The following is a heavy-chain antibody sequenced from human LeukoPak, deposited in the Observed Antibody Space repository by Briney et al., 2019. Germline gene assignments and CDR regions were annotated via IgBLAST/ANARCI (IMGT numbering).Heavy chain of an antibody. CDR1: GGSISSYY. V-gene: IGHV4-59*08. CDR3: ARRPYYYYGMDV. Sequence: SETLSLTCTVSGGSISSYYWSWIRQPPGKGLEWIGYIYYSGSTNYNPSLESRVTISVDTSKNQFSLKLSSVTAADTAVYYCARRPYYYYGMDVWGQGTTVTVSS. J-gene: IGHJ6*02. CDR2: IYYSGST.